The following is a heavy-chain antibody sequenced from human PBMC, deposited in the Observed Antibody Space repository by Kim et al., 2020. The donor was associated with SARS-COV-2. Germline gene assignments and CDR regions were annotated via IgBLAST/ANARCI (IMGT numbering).Heavy chain of an antibody. CDR3: ARSYPRYCSSTSCYSYFDY. J-gene: IGHJ4*02. CDR2: ISYDGSNK. CDR1: GFTFSSYA. V-gene: IGHV3-30*04. Sequence: GGSLRLSCAASGFTFSSYAMHWVRQAPGKGLEWVAVISYDGSNKYYADSVKGRFTISRDNSKNTLYLQMNSLRAEDTAVYYCARSYPRYCSSTSCYSYFDYWGQGTLVTVSS. D-gene: IGHD2-2*01.